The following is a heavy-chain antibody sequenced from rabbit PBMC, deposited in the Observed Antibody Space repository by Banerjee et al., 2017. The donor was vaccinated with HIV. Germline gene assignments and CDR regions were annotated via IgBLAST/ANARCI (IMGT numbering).Heavy chain of an antibody. Sequence: QSLEECGGDLVKPGASLTLTCTASGFSFSSSDYMGWVRQAPGKGLEWIACIDAGSGSTYYANWAKGRFTISKPSSTTVSLQMTSLTAASTATYFCARRYTDYGAANWWGQGTRVTVS. CDR3: ARRYTDYGAANW. D-gene: IGHD2-1*01. CDR1: GFSFSSSDY. CDR2: IDAGSGST. J-gene: IGHJ4*01. V-gene: IGHV1S40*01.